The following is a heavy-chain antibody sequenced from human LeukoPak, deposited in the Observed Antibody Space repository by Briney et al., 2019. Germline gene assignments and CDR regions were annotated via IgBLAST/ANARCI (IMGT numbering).Heavy chain of an antibody. CDR3: ARASSYRGWFDY. V-gene: IGHV4-59*01. D-gene: IGHD6-19*01. CDR1: GGSNSVFC. CDR2: IHYRGST. Sequence: SETLTLTCTFSGGSNSVFCWSCIRQPPGKGLEWIAYIHYRGSTDYNPSLKSLVNISVATSKNQFTLQVNHVTAADSAFYCCARASSYRGWFDYWGQGTLVTVSS. J-gene: IGHJ4*02.